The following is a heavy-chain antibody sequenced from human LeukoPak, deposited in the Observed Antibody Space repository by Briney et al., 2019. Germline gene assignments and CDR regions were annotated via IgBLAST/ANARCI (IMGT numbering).Heavy chain of an antibody. Sequence: PSETLSLTCTVSGGSFSTSDYYWGWLRQSPVKGLEWFGYVFYTGKTNYNPSLRGRATISIDTSKNQFSLKLTYVTAADSAVYYCARVFDSWGQGTLVTVSS. J-gene: IGHJ4*02. CDR3: ARVFDS. CDR1: GGSFSTSDYY. CDR2: VFYTGKT. V-gene: IGHV4-39*07.